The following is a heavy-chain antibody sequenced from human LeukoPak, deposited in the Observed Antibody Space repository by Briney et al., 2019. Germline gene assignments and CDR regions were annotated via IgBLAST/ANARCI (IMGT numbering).Heavy chain of an antibody. J-gene: IGHJ3*02. CDR1: GGSISSYY. CDR2: IYYSGST. D-gene: IGHD6-13*01. V-gene: IGHV4-59*01. CDR3: ARDPGIAAQGAFDI. Sequence: SETLSLTCTVSGGSISSYYWSWIRQPPGKGLEWIGYIYYSGSTNYNPSLKSRVTISVDTSKNQFSLKLSSVTAADTAVYYCARDPGIAAQGAFDIWGQGTMVTVSS.